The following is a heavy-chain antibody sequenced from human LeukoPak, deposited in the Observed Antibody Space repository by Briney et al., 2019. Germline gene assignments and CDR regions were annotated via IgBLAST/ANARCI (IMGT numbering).Heavy chain of an antibody. Sequence: GGSLRLSCAASGFTFSSYWMSWVRQAPGKGLEWVANIKQDGSEKYYVDPVKGRFTISRDNAKNSLYLQMNSLRAEDTAGYYCARDRPGGYYYDSSGYYYFDYWGQGTLVTVSS. CDR1: GFTFSSYW. CDR2: IKQDGSEK. V-gene: IGHV3-7*01. D-gene: IGHD3-22*01. CDR3: ARDRPGGYYYDSSGYYYFDY. J-gene: IGHJ4*02.